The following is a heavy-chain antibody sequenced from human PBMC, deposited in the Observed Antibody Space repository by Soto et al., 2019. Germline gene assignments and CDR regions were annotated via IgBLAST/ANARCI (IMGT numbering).Heavy chain of an antibody. CDR2: ISAYNGNT. J-gene: IGHJ4*02. Sequence: ASVKVSCKASGYTFTSYGISWVRQAPGQGLEWMGWISAYNGNTNYAQKLQGRVTMTTDTSTSTAYMELRSLRSDDTAVYYCASTPDDFWSGYYAYWGQGTLVTVSS. CDR3: ASTPDDFWSGYYAY. V-gene: IGHV1-18*01. D-gene: IGHD3-3*01. CDR1: GYTFTSYG.